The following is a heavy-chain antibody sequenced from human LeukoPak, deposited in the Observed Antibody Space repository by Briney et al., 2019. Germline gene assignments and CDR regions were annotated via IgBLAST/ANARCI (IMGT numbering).Heavy chain of an antibody. D-gene: IGHD6-19*01. CDR3: ARLGYASAWSYWYFDL. CDR1: GFTFNTVW. J-gene: IGHJ2*01. CDR2: IKGDGSEK. V-gene: IGHV3-7*01. Sequence: AGGSLRLSCAASGFTFNTVWMTWVRQAPGKGLEWVANIKGDGSEKSYADSVRGRFTISRDNAQNSLFPQMNMLRVEDTAIYYCARLGYASAWSYWYFDLWGRGTLVTVSS.